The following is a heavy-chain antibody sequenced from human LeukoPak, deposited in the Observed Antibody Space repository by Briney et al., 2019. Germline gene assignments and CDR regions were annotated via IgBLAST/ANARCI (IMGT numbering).Heavy chain of an antibody. CDR2: ISYSGSP. CDR1: GGSISSYY. V-gene: IGHV4-59*01. J-gene: IGHJ4*02. CDR3: AREDHAMDY. Sequence: SETLSLTCSVSGGSISSYYWSWIRQPPGKGLEWIGYISYSGSPNYNPSLKSRVTISVDTSKNHFSLKLSSVTAADTAVYYCAREDHAMDYWGQGTLVTVSS.